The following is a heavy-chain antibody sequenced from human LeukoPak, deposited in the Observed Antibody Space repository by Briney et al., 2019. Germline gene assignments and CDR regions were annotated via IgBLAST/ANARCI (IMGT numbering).Heavy chain of an antibody. CDR1: GYTFNTYG. J-gene: IGHJ4*02. CDR2: ISPHNGNT. D-gene: IGHD3-9*01. CDR3: ARDLNYVTLGYDILADVGYYFDY. V-gene: IGHV1-18*01. Sequence: GASVKVSCKASGYTFNTYGISWVRQAPGQGLQWLGWISPHNGNTKYAQDLQGRVSMTTDTSTSTAYLELRSLRSDDTAIYYCARDLNYVTLGYDILADVGYYFDYWGKGSLVTVSS.